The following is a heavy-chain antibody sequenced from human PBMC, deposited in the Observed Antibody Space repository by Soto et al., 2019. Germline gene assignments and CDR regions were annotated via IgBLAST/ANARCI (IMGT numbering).Heavy chain of an antibody. D-gene: IGHD3-22*01. CDR1: GFTFGSYG. V-gene: IGHV3-30*18. Sequence: PGGSLRLSCAASGFTFGSYGMHWVRQAPGKGLEWVAVISYDGSNKYYADSVKGRFTISRDNSKNTLYLQMNSLRAEDTAVYYCAKEDYYDSSGYGGLDYYGMDVWGQGTTVTVSS. CDR2: ISYDGSNK. J-gene: IGHJ6*02. CDR3: AKEDYYDSSGYGGLDYYGMDV.